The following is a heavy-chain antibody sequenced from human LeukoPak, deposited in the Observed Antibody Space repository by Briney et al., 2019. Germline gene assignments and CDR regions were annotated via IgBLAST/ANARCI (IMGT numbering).Heavy chain of an antibody. CDR2: FDPEDGET. J-gene: IGHJ4*02. CDR1: GYTLTELS. D-gene: IGHD3-22*01. Sequence: ASVKVSCKVSGYTLTELSMHWVRQAPGKGLEWMGGFDPEDGETIYAQKFQGRVTMTEDTSTDTAYMELRSLRSDDTAVYYCARANGGGSGYFDYWGQGTLVTVSS. CDR3: ARANGGGSGYFDY. V-gene: IGHV1-24*01.